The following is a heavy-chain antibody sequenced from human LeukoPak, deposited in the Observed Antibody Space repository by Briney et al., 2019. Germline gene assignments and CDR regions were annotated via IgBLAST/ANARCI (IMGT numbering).Heavy chain of an antibody. D-gene: IGHD4-17*01. CDR2: IYHSGST. CDR3: ARALARCLSY. J-gene: IGHJ4*02. V-gene: IGHV4-4*02. Sequence: SETLSLTCAVSGGSINSCNWWNWVRQPPGKGLEWIGEIYHSGSTNYNPSLKSRVTISVDRSKNQFSLKLNSVTAADTAVYYCARALARCLSYWGQGTLVTVSS. CDR1: GGSINSCNW.